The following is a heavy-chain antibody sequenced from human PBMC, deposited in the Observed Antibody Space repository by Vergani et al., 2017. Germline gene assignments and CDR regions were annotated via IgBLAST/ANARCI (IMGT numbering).Heavy chain of an antibody. CDR2: FYTGGGT. J-gene: IGHJ6*02. CDR1: GGSISSVSYY. CDR3: AREPLYSTTWPFLLLDMDV. D-gene: IGHD6-13*01. V-gene: IGHV4-61*02. Sequence: QVQLQESGPGLVRPSQTLSLTCTVSGGSISSVSYYWSWFRPPAGKGLEWIGRFYTGGGTSYNPSLKSRVTISVDTSKNQFSLQLSSVTAAATAVYYCAREPLYSTTWPFLLLDMDVWGQGTTVTVSS.